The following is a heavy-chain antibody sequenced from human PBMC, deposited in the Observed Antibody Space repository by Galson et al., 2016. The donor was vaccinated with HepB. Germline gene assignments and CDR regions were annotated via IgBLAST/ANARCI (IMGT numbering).Heavy chain of an antibody. CDR1: GFIFSSFA. J-gene: IGHJ4*02. CDR3: VRGGYYHSSGYFLDY. V-gene: IGHV3-30*03. CDR2: ISYDGDKK. Sequence: SLRLSCAASGFIFSSFAMHWVRQAPGKGLEWVAVISYDGDKKYYADSVKGRFTISRDNSKNTLYLHMDSLRAEDTAVYYCVRGGYYHSSGYFLDYWGQGTLVTVSS. D-gene: IGHD3-22*01.